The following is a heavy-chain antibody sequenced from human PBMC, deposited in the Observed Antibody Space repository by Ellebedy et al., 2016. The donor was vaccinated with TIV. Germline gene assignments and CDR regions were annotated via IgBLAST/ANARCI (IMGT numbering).Heavy chain of an antibody. J-gene: IGHJ4*02. Sequence: MPSETLSLTCTVSGGSISSSSYYWGWIRPPPGKGLEWIGSIYYSGSNYYNPSLKSRVTISVDTSKNQFSLKLSSVTAAGTAVYYCARQGIPVGANDYWGQGTLVTVSS. D-gene: IGHD1-26*01. V-gene: IGHV4-39*01. CDR2: IYYSGSN. CDR1: GGSISSSSYY. CDR3: ARQGIPVGANDY.